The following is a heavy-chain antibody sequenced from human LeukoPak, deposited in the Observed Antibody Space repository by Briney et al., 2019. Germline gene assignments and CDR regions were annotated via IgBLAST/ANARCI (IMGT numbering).Heavy chain of an antibody. D-gene: IGHD3-3*01. Sequence: SETLSLTCTVSGGSISSGDYYWSWVRQPPGTGLEWIGYIYYSGSTYYNPSLKSRVTISVDTSKNQFSLKLSSVTAADTAVYYCARGGFLTDYWGQGTLVTVSS. V-gene: IGHV4-30-4*01. CDR3: ARGGFLTDY. J-gene: IGHJ4*02. CDR2: IYYSGST. CDR1: GGSISSGDYY.